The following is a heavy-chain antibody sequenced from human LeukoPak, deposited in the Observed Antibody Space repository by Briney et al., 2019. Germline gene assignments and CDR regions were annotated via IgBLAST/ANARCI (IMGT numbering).Heavy chain of an antibody. CDR1: GYTLTELS. J-gene: IGHJ4*02. V-gene: IGHV1-24*01. Sequence: ASVKVSCKVSGYTLTELSMHWVRQAPGKGLEWMGGFDPEDGETIYARKFQGRVTMTEDTSTDTAYMELSSLRSEDTAVYYCATSYCSGGSCYSSGGDYWGQGTLVTVSS. D-gene: IGHD2-15*01. CDR3: ATSYCSGGSCYSSGGDY. CDR2: FDPEDGET.